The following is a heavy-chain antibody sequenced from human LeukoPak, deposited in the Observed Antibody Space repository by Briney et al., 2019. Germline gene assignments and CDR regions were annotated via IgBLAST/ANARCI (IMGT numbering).Heavy chain of an antibody. J-gene: IGHJ5*02. CDR2: IKQDGSDK. D-gene: IGHD6-19*01. V-gene: IGHV3-7*01. CDR1: GFTLSNYW. Sequence: GGSLRLSCAASGFTLSNYWMSWVRQAPGKGLGWVAHIKQDGSDKYYVDSVKGRFTISRDNAKNSLYLQMNSLRVEDTAVYYCAKYATSSGSRWLEPWGQGTLVTVSS. CDR3: AKYATSSGSRWLEP.